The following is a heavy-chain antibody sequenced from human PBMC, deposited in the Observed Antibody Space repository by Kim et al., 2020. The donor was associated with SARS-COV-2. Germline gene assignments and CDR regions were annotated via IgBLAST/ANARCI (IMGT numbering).Heavy chain of an antibody. D-gene: IGHD2-2*01. J-gene: IGHJ6*01. Sequence: GESLKISCKGSGYSFTSYWISWVRQMPGKGLEWMGRIDPSDSYTNYSPSFQGHVTLSADKSISPAYLQWSSLKASDTALYYCSDAFPYQLLFPPPLKDYY. CDR2: IDPSDSYT. CDR3: SDAFPYQLLFPPPLKDYY. CDR1: GYSFTSYW. V-gene: IGHV5-10-1*01.